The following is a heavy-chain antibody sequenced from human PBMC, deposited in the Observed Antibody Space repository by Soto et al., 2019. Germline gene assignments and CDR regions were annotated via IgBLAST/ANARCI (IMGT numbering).Heavy chain of an antibody. CDR1: GVTFSRYA. V-gene: IGHV3-30*18. CDR3: TKGGTVPFDY. J-gene: IGHJ4*02. CDR2: VFFDGNYK. D-gene: IGHD3-16*01. Sequence: HVQFMQSGGGVVQPGKSLRLSCTTSGVTFSRYAMHWVRQLPGERLEWVAVVFFDGNYKNYGDSVKGRFTVSRDNSKNTTYLQMNGLRREDTGVYYCTKGGTVPFDYWGKGSLVIVSS.